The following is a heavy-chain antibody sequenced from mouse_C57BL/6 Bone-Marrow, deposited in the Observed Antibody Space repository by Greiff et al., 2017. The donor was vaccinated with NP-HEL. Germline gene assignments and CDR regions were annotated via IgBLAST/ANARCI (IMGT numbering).Heavy chain of an antibody. CDR1: GYSFTGYY. D-gene: IGHD1-1*01. CDR2: INPSTGGT. CDR3: ARRAYYGSSYGYFDV. V-gene: IGHV1-42*01. Sequence: VQLQQSGPELVKPGASVKISCKASGYSFTGYYMNWVKQSPEKSLEWIGEINPSTGGTTYNQKFKAKATLTVDKSSSTAYMQLKSLTSEDSAVDYCARRAYYGSSYGYFDVWGTGTTVTVSS. J-gene: IGHJ1*03.